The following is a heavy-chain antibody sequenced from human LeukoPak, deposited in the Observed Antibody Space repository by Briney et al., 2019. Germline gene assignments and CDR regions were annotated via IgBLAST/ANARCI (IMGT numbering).Heavy chain of an antibody. J-gene: IGHJ3*02. CDR1: GYTFTSYG. CDR2: ISAYNGNT. CDR3: ARIDYSNAFDI. V-gene: IGHV1-18*01. Sequence: GASVKVSCKASGYTFTSYGISWVRQAPGQGLEWMGWISAYNGNTNYAQKLRGRVTITGNTSISTAYMQLSSLRSEDTAVYYCARIDYSNAFDIWGQGTMVTVSS. D-gene: IGHD4-11*01.